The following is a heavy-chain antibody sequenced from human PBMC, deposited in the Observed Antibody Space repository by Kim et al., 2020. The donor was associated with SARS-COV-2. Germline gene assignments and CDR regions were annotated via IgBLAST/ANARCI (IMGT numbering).Heavy chain of an antibody. CDR3: TRYGIAAAGIA. V-gene: IGHV3-73*01. CDR2: IRSKANSYAT. J-gene: IGHJ5*02. D-gene: IGHD6-13*01. Sequence: GGSLRLSCAASGFTFSGSAMHWVRQASGKGLEWVGRIRSKANSYATAYAASVKGRFTISRDDSKNTAYLQMNSLKTEDTAVYYCTRYGIAAAGIAWGQGTLVTVSS. CDR1: GFTFSGSA.